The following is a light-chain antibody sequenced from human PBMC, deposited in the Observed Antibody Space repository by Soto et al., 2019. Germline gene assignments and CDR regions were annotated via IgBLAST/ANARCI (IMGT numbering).Light chain of an antibody. CDR1: QGIRDA. Sequence: DIQMTQSPSSLSASVGDRVTITCRASQGIRDALGWYQQKPGKAPKRLIYAASSLQSGVPSRFSGSGSGTEFTLTISSLQHEDFATYYCLQHNSYPQTFGQGTKVE. CDR2: AAS. V-gene: IGKV1-17*01. CDR3: LQHNSYPQT. J-gene: IGKJ1*01.